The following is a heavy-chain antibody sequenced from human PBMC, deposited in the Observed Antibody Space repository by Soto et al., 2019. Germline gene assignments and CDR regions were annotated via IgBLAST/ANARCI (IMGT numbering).Heavy chain of an antibody. V-gene: IGHV3-11*01. CDR3: ARAVRIQLRNYYYYYMDV. CDR2: ISSSGSTI. Sequence: GGSLRLSCAASGFTFSDYYMSWIRQAPGKGLEWVSYISSSGSTIYYADSVKGRFTISRDNAKNSLYLQMNSLRAEDTAVYYCARAVRIQLRNYYYYYMDVWGKGTTVTVSS. J-gene: IGHJ6*03. D-gene: IGHD5-18*01. CDR1: GFTFSDYY.